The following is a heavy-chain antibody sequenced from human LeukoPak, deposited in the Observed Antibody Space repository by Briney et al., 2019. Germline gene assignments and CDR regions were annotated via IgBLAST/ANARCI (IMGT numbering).Heavy chain of an antibody. Sequence: SETLSLTCTVSGGSISSYYWSWIRQPPGKGLEWIGYIYYSGSTNYNPSPKSRVTISVDTSKNQFSLKLSSVTAADTAVYYCARHISGGYYDFWSGLVASPNDAFDIWGQGTMVTVSS. J-gene: IGHJ3*02. CDR2: IYYSGST. V-gene: IGHV4-59*08. D-gene: IGHD3-3*01. CDR1: GGSISSYY. CDR3: ARHISGGYYDFWSGLVASPNDAFDI.